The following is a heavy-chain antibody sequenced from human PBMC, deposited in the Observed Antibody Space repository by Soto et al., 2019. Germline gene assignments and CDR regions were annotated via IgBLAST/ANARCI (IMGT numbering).Heavy chain of an antibody. V-gene: IGHV4-34*01. CDR3: ARGRGGRDGYKIDY. D-gene: IGHD3-16*01. CDR1: GGSFSGYY. J-gene: IGHJ4*02. CDR2: INHSGST. Sequence: SETLSLTCAVYGGSFSGYYWSWIRQPPGKGLEWIGEINHSGSTNYNPSLKSRVTISVDTSKNQFSLKLSSVTAEDTAVYYCARGRGGRDGYKIDYWGQGTLVTVSS.